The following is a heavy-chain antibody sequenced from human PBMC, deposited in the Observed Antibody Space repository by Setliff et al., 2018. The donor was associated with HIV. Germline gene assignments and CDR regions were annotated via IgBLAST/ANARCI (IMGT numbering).Heavy chain of an antibody. CDR1: GGSISTYY. V-gene: IGHV4-59*12. D-gene: IGHD2-2*01. Sequence: LSLTCTVSGGSISTYYWSWIRQPPGKGLEWIGYIYYSGSTNYNPSLKSRVTISVDTSKNQFSLRLSSVTAADTAVYYCARGRSCSSSSCYLVYYYYYGMDVWGHGSTVTVSS. CDR2: IYYSGST. J-gene: IGHJ6*02. CDR3: ARGRSCSSSSCYLVYYYYYGMDV.